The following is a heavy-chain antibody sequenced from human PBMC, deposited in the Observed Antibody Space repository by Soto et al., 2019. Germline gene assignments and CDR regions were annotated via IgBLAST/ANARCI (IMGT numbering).Heavy chain of an antibody. CDR2: ISSSGNTI. D-gene: IGHD6-13*01. J-gene: IGHJ5*02. Sequence: PGGSLRLSCAASGFTFSSYEMNWVRQAPGKGLEWVSYISSSGNTIYYADSVKGRFTISRDNAKNSLSLQMNSLRAEDTAVYYCTRDASRDSSARGWFDPWGPGTLVTVSS. V-gene: IGHV3-48*03. CDR3: TRDASRDSSARGWFDP. CDR1: GFTFSSYE.